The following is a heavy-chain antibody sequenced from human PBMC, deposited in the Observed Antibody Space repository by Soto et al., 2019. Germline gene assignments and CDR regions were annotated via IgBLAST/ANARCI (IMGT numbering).Heavy chain of an antibody. D-gene: IGHD3-16*01. CDR2: ITSNGDTI. CDR1: GFTFRTYE. CDR3: ARGFGDYV. Sequence: GSLRLSCAASGFTFRTYEMNWVRQAPGKGLEWVSYITSNGDTIYYADSVKGRFTIPRDNAKNSLYLQLNSLRAEDTAVYYCARGFGDYVWGKGTLVTVSS. V-gene: IGHV3-48*03. J-gene: IGHJ4*02.